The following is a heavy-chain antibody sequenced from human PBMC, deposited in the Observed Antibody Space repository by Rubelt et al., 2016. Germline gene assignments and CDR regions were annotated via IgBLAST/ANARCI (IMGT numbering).Heavy chain of an antibody. Sequence: QVQLVQSGAEVKKPGASVKVSCKASGYPFTGYYMHWVRQAPGQGLEWMGWINPNSGGTNYAQKVQGRVTMTRDTSISTAYMERGRLRSDDTAVYYCARDLYKGPRWLVAYWGQGTLVTVSS. CDR2: INPNSGGT. J-gene: IGHJ4*02. V-gene: IGHV1-2*02. CDR1: GYPFTGYY. CDR3: ARDLYKGPRWLVAY. D-gene: IGHD6-19*01.